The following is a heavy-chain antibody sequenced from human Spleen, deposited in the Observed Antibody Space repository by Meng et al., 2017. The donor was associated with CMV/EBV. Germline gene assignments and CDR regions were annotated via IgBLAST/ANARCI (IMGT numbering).Heavy chain of an antibody. D-gene: IGHD5-18*01. J-gene: IGHJ4*02. V-gene: IGHV4-34*01. CDR1: GGSFSGYY. CDR2: INHSGST. CDR3: ARDPVTTYYFDY. Sequence: QGPLQQWGAGLLKPSETLSLTCAVYGGSFSGYYWSWIRQPPGKGLEWIGEINHSGSTNYNPSLKSRVTISVDTSKNQFSLKLSSVTAADTAVYYCARDPVTTYYFDYWGQGTLVTVSS.